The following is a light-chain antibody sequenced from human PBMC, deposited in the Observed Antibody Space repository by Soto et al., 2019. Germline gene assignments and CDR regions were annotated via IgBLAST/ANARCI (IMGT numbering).Light chain of an antibody. CDR1: QGIGST. CDR3: QQYNSYSSVT. Sequence: EIVMTQSPATLSVSPGEGATLSCRASQGIGSTLAWYQQKPGQTPRLLIYGASTRATGVPARFSGSASGTEFTLTITSLQPDDFATYYCQQYNSYSSVTFGQGTKLEIK. CDR2: GAS. J-gene: IGKJ2*01. V-gene: IGKV3-15*01.